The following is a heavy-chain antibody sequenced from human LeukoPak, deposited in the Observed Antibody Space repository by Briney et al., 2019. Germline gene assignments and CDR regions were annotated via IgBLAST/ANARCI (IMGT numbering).Heavy chain of an antibody. D-gene: IGHD6-13*01. CDR2: ISSSGSTI. CDR3: ARAPRAGHFDY. CDR1: GFTFSDYY. Sequence: GSLRLSCAASGFTFSDYYMSWIRQAPGKGLEWVSYISSSGSTIYYADSVKGRFTIFRDNAKNSLYLQMNSLRAEDTAVYYCARAPRAGHFDYWGQGTLVTVSS. V-gene: IGHV3-11*01. J-gene: IGHJ4*02.